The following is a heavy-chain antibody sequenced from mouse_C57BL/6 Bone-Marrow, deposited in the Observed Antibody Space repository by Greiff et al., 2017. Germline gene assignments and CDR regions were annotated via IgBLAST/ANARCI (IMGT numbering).Heavy chain of an antibody. D-gene: IGHD1-1*01. CDR3: ARTYYYGSRGYFDV. CDR1: GFSLTSYG. J-gene: IGHJ1*03. Sequence: VKLVESGPGLVQPSQSLSITCTVSGFSLTSYGVHWVRQSPGKGLEWLGVIWSGGSTDYNAAFISRLSISKDNSKSQVFFKMNSLQADDTAIYYCARTYYYGSRGYFDVWGTGTTVTVSS. CDR2: IWSGGST. V-gene: IGHV2-2*01.